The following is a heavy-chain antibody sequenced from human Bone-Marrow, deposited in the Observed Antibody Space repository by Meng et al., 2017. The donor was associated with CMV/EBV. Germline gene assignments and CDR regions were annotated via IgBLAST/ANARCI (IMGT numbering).Heavy chain of an antibody. CDR1: GFTFSSYS. J-gene: IGHJ4*02. D-gene: IGHD2-2*01. Sequence: GGSLRLSCAASGFTFSSYSMNWVRQAPGKGLEWVSSISSSSSYIYYADSVKGRFTISRDNAKNSLYLQMNSLRAEDTAVYYCARDLYCSSTSCSHYWGQGMLVTVSS. CDR2: ISSSSSYI. CDR3: ARDLYCSSTSCSHY. V-gene: IGHV3-21*01.